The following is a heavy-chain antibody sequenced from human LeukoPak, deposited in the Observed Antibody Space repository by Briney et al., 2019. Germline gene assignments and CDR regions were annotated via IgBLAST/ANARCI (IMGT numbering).Heavy chain of an antibody. CDR3: AKDLKKKVAVAGTGDDFDY. D-gene: IGHD6-19*01. CDR1: GFTFSSYG. CDR2: ISYDGSNK. J-gene: IGHJ4*02. V-gene: IGHV3-30*18. Sequence: GGSLRLSCAASGFTFSSYGMHWVRQAPGKGLEWVAVISYDGSNKYYADSVKGRFTISRDNSKNTPYLQMNSLRAEDTAVYYCAKDLKKKVAVAGTGDDFDYWGQGTLVTVSS.